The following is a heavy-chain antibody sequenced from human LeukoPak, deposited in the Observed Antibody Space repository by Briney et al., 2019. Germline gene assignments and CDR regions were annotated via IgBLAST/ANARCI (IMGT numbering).Heavy chain of an antibody. CDR1: GFTFSNYG. D-gene: IGHD2-15*01. V-gene: IGHV3-23*01. J-gene: IGHJ4*02. CDR2: ITDSGGT. CDR3: AKDSTVVVAANSLPAYYFEY. Sequence: PGGSLRLSCAASGFTFSNYGMSWVRQAPGKGLEWVSAITDSGGTYYADSVKGRFTISRDNSKNTLYLQMNSLRAEDTAVYYCAKDSTVVVAANSLPAYYFEYWGQGTLVTVSS.